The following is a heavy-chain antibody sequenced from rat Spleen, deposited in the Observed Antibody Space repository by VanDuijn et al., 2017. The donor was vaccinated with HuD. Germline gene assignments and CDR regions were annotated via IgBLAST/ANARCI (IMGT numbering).Heavy chain of an antibody. CDR3: ARHGWGFAY. J-gene: IGHJ3*01. CDR1: GFTFTDFF. CDR2: ISSDGTNT. V-gene: IGHV5-29*01. Sequence: EVQLVESDGGLVQPGRSLKLSCAASGFTFTDFFMAWVRQAPTMGLEWVATISSDGTNTYYRDSVRGRFIISRDDAKSTLYLQMDSLRSADTATYYCARHGWGFAYWGQGTLVTVSS. D-gene: IGHD1-12*02.